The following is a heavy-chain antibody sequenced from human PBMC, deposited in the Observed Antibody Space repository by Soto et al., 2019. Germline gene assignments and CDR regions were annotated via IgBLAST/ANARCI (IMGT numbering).Heavy chain of an antibody. V-gene: IGHV3-7*04. CDR1: GFTFSSYW. J-gene: IGHJ3*02. CDR2: IKQDGSEK. D-gene: IGHD4-17*01. CDR3: ARGGYGDYDAFDI. Sequence: GGSLRLSCVASGFTFSSYWMSWVRQAPGKGLEWVANIKQDGSEKYYVDSVKGRFTISRDNAKNSLYLQMNSLRAEDTAVYYCARGGYGDYDAFDIWGQGTMVTVSS.